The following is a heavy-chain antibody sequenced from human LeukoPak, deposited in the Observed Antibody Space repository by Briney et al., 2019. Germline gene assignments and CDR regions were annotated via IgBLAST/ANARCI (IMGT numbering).Heavy chain of an antibody. D-gene: IGHD5-24*01. CDR3: ARLWATINFDI. Sequence: PSETLSLTCTVSGGSISSSSYSWGWIRQPPGKGLEWIGSIYYSGSTYYNPSLKSRVTISVDTSKNQFSLKLSSVTAADTAVYYCARLWATINFDIWGQGTMVTVSS. CDR2: IYYSGST. CDR1: GGSISSSSYS. J-gene: IGHJ3*02. V-gene: IGHV4-39*01.